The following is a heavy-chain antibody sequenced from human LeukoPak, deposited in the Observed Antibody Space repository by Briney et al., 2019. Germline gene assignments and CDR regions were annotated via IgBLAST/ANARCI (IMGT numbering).Heavy chain of an antibody. J-gene: IGHJ5*02. CDR2: IYYSGST. V-gene: IGHV4-59*01. D-gene: IGHD3-10*01. CDR3: ARAPPLWFGEVGWFDP. Sequence: SETLSLTCTVSGGSISSYYWSWIRQPPGKGLEWIGYIYYSGSTNYNPSLKSRVTISVDTSKNQFSLKLSSVTAADTAVYYCARAPPLWFGEVGWFDPWGQGTLVTVSS. CDR1: GGSISSYY.